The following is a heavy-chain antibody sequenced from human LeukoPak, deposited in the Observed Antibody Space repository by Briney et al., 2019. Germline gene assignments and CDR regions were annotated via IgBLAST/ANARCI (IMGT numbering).Heavy chain of an antibody. D-gene: IGHD6-19*01. Sequence: GASVKVSCKASGYTFTGYYMHWVRQAPGQGLEWMGWIDPNSGGTNYAQKFQGRVTMTRDTSISTAYMELSRLRSDDTAVYYCARDRIAEAGTLYYYGMDVWGQGTTVTVSS. J-gene: IGHJ6*02. CDR2: IDPNSGGT. CDR1: GYTFTGYY. V-gene: IGHV1-2*02. CDR3: ARDRIAEAGTLYYYGMDV.